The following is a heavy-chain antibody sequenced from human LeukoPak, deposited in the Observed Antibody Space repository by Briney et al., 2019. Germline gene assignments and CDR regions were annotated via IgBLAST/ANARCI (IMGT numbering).Heavy chain of an antibody. CDR3: ARAAARRFDY. CDR2: INPTGGST. J-gene: IGHJ4*02. Sequence: ASVKVSCKASGYTFPSYFMHWVRQAPGQGLEWMGIINPTGGSTTYAQEFQGRVTMTRDTSTSTVYMELSSLRSDDTAVYYCARAAARRFDYWGQGTLVTVSS. CDR1: GYTFPSYF. D-gene: IGHD6-6*01. V-gene: IGHV1-46*01.